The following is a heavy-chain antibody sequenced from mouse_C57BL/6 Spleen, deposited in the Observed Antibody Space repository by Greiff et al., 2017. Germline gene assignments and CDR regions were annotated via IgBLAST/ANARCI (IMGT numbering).Heavy chain of an antibody. J-gene: IGHJ3*01. CDR3: AREEAY. CDR1: GYAFTNYL. V-gene: IGHV1-54*01. Sequence: VQLQQSGAELVRPGTSVKVSCKASGYAFTNYLIEWVKQRPGQGLEWIGVVNPGSGGTNYHEKFKGKPTLTADKSSSTAYMQISSLTSEDSAVYFCAREEAYWGQGTLVTVSA. CDR2: VNPGSGGT.